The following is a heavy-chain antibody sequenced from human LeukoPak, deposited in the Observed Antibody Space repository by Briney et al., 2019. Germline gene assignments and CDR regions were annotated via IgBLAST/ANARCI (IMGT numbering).Heavy chain of an antibody. V-gene: IGHV4-59*01. Sequence: PSETLSLTCTVSGGSISSYYWNWIRQPPGKGLVLIGYIYYSGSTNYNPSLKSRVTISVDTSKNQFSLKLSSVTAADTAVYYCARSGYDFWSGYYDWGQGTLVTVSS. CDR2: IYYSGST. CDR1: GGSISSYY. J-gene: IGHJ4*02. D-gene: IGHD3-3*01. CDR3: ARSGYDFWSGYYD.